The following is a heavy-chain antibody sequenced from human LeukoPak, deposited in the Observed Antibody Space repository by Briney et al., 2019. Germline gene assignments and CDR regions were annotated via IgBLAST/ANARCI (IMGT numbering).Heavy chain of an antibody. CDR1: GGTISSYY. CDR2: IYYTGST. CDR3: ARQQLSQLYYYDN. D-gene: IGHD6-13*01. V-gene: IGHV4-59*01. Sequence: KPSENLSRNCTGSGGTISSYYWSWIPQPPGKGLEGIGYIYYTGSTNYNPSLKSRVTISVDTSKNQFSLKLSSVTAADTAVYYCARQQLSQLYYYDNWGQGTLVTVS. J-gene: IGHJ4*02.